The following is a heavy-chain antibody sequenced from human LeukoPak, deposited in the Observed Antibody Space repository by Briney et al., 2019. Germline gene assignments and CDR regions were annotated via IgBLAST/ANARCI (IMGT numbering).Heavy chain of an antibody. J-gene: IGHJ5*02. CDR1: GGSFSGYY. CDR3: ARVRRRPNYYGSGSSAEWFDP. Sequence: PSETLSLTCAVYGGSFSGYYWSWVRQPPGKGLEWIGEINHSGSTNYNPPLKSRVTISVDTSKNQFSLKLSSVTAADTAVYYCARVRRRPNYYGSGSSAEWFDPWGQGTLVTVSS. V-gene: IGHV4-34*01. CDR2: INHSGST. D-gene: IGHD3-10*01.